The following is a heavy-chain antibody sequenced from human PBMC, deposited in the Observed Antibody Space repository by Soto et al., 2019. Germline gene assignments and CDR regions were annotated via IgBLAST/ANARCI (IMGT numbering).Heavy chain of an antibody. CDR2: INPNSGGT. V-gene: IGHV1-2*02. CDR1: GYTFTGYY. D-gene: IGHD2-15*01. CDR3: ARGASGYCSGGSCYAYDY. J-gene: IGHJ4*02. Sequence: VKVSCKASGYTFTGYYMHWVRQAPGQGLEWMGWINPNSGGTNYAQKFQGRVTMTRDTSITTAYMELSRLRSDDTAVYYCARGASGYCSGGSCYAYDYWVQGTLVTVSS.